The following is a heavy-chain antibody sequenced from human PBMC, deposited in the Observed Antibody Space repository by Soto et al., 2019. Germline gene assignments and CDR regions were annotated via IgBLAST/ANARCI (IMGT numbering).Heavy chain of an antibody. Sequence: PGGSLRLSCAASGFTFDDYAMHWVRQAPGKGLEWVSGISWNSGSIGYADSVKGRFTISRDNAKNSLYLQMNSLRAEDTALYYCAKDTNANIHAPYMDVWGKGTTVTVSS. CDR2: ISWNSGSI. V-gene: IGHV3-9*01. CDR1: GFTFDDYA. J-gene: IGHJ6*03. D-gene: IGHD1-1*01. CDR3: AKDTNANIHAPYMDV.